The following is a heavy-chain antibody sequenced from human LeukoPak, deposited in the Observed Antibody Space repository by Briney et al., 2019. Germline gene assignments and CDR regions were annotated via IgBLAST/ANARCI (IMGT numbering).Heavy chain of an antibody. CDR1: GGTFSSYA. D-gene: IGHD7-27*01. J-gene: IGHJ4*02. CDR3: ATVKLGIGQPFDY. Sequence: ASVKVSCKASGGTFSSYAISWVRQAPGQGLEWMGRIIPILGIANYAQKFQGRVTMTEDTSTDTAYMELSSLRSEDTAVYYCATVKLGIGQPFDYWGQGTLVTVSS. V-gene: IGHV1-69*04. CDR2: IIPILGIA.